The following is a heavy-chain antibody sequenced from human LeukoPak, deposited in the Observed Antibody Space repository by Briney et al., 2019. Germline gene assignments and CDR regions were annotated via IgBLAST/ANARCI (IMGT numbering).Heavy chain of an antibody. V-gene: IGHV4-59*01. D-gene: IGHD6-13*01. J-gene: IGHJ4*02. CDR2: IYYSGST. CDR1: GGSISGXX. CDR3: ARGPYSSTWSFDS. Sequence: TVSGGSISGXXXXWIRXPPGKGXXXSGYIYYSGSTNYTPSLKSRVTISVDTSKNQFSLKLSSLTAADTAVYYCARGPYSSTWSFDSWGQGTLVTVSS.